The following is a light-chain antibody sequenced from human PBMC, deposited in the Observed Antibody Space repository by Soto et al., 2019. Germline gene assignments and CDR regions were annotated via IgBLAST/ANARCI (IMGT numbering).Light chain of an antibody. CDR1: QSISNY. V-gene: IGKV1-39*01. Sequence: DIQMTQSPSSLSASVGDRVAITCRASQSISNYLNWYQQKPGKAPKLLIYAASSLQSGVPSRFSGSGSGTDFTLTISSLQPEDFGTFYCQQSYSYPLTFGPGTKLDI. CDR3: QQSYSYPLT. J-gene: IGKJ3*01. CDR2: AAS.